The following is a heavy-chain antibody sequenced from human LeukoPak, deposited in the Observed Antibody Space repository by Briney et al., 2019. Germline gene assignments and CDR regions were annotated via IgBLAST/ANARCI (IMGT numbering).Heavy chain of an antibody. CDR3: ARGYCSATSCSFDY. D-gene: IGHD2-2*01. CDR2: ISSASSYI. V-gene: IGHV3-21*01. Sequence: GGSLRLSCAASGFTFSSYSMNWVRQAPGKGLEWVSSISSASSYIYYADSVKGRFTISRDNAKSSLYLQMNSLRADDTAVYYCARGYCSATSCSFDYWGQGTLVTVSS. CDR1: GFTFSSYS. J-gene: IGHJ4*02.